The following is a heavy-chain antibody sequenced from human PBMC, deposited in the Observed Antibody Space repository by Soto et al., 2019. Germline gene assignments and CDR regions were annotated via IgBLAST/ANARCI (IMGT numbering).Heavy chain of an antibody. J-gene: IGHJ5*02. V-gene: IGHV4-39*02. CDR2: IYYIGDT. D-gene: IGHD4-17*01. Sequence: QLQLQESGPGLVKPSETLSLTCTVSGGSISTRSSYWGWIRQPPGKGLEWIGSIYYIGDTYYNPSLNSRVAISIASSKPPCSLNLTSVTTVDTAVYYCGAQDYVAKGYHMETWGQGTRVTVSS. CDR3: GAQDYVAKGYHMET. CDR1: GGSISTRSSY.